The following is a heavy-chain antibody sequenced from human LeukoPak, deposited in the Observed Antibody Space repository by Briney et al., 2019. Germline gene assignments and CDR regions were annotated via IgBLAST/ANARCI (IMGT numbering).Heavy chain of an antibody. CDR1: GFTFSNAW. CDR3: TTDPTVTRVDY. D-gene: IGHD4-17*01. CDR2: IKSKTDGGTT. Sequence: GGSLRLSCAASGFTFSNAWMSWVRRAPGKGLEWVGRIKSKTDGGTTDYAAPVKGRFTISRDDSKNTLYLQMNSLKTEDTAVYYCTTDPTVTRVDYWGQGTLVTVSS. J-gene: IGHJ4*02. V-gene: IGHV3-15*01.